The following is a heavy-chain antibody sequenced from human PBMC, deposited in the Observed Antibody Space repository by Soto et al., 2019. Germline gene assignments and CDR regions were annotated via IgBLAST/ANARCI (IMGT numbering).Heavy chain of an antibody. J-gene: IGHJ4*02. D-gene: IGHD1-26*01. V-gene: IGHV1-18*04. CDR3: ARRAGGGGYYVGRY. CDR1: GYTFINYG. CDR2: ISANTGHT. Sequence: QVQLVQSGAEVKKPGASVKLSCKASGYTFINYGLTWVRQAPGQGLEWVGWISANTGHTVYAQKFQARDTMTTHTSTSTAYMELRSLSSDDTAVYYCARRAGGGGYYVGRYWGQGTLVTVSS.